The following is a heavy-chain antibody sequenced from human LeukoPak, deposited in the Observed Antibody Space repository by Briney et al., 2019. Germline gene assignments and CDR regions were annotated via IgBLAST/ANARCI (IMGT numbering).Heavy chain of an antibody. D-gene: IGHD6-13*01. J-gene: IGHJ4*02. V-gene: IGHV4-38-2*02. CDR1: GYSISSGYY. CDR2: IYHSGST. CDR3: ATRPGGSTWHGVFDF. Sequence: SETLSLTCTVSGYSISSGYYWGWIRQPPGKGLEWIGSIYHSGSTYYNPSLKSRVTISVDTSKNQFSLKLSSVTAADTALYYCATRPGGSTWHGVFDFWSRGTLVTASS.